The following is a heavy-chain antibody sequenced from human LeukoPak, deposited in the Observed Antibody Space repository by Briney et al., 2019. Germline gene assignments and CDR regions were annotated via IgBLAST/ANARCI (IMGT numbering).Heavy chain of an antibody. CDR2: ILYDGTNK. CDR1: GFTFSSFG. V-gene: IGHV3-30*02. Sequence: GGSLRLSCAASGFTFSSFGMHWVRQAPGQGLEWVAFILYDGTNKYYADSVKGRFTISRDNSKNTLYLQMNSLRAEDTAVYYCAKDRYYYDSSGYYYFDYWGQGTLVTVSS. D-gene: IGHD3-22*01. J-gene: IGHJ4*02. CDR3: AKDRYYYDSSGYYYFDY.